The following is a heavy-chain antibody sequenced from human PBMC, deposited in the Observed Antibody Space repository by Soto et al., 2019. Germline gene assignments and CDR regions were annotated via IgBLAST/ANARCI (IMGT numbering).Heavy chain of an antibody. CDR2: INAGNGNT. Sequence: EASVKVSCKASGYTFTSYAMHWVRQAPGQRLEWMGWINAGNGNTKYSQKFQGRVTITRDTSASTAYMELSSLRSEDTAVYYCARDRDLDDYGDYDAFDIWGQGTMVTVSS. CDR3: ARDRDLDDYGDYDAFDI. CDR1: GYTFTSYA. D-gene: IGHD4-17*01. J-gene: IGHJ3*02. V-gene: IGHV1-3*01.